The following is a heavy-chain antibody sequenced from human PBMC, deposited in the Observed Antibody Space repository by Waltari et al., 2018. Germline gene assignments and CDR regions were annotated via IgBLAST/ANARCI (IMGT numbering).Heavy chain of an antibody. J-gene: IGHJ3*01. CDR1: GGTFSSKG. CDR3: ARGSVTAKIAFDL. D-gene: IGHD2-21*02. Sequence: QVQLVQSGAEVKKPGSSVKVSCKASGGTFSSKGISWVRQAPGQGLEWMGRIIPLFGTANYAQNFQGRFTITADTSTGTTYVELRSLRSEDTAMYYCARGSVTAKIAFDLRGQGTMVTVSS. CDR2: IIPLFGTA. V-gene: IGHV1-69*13.